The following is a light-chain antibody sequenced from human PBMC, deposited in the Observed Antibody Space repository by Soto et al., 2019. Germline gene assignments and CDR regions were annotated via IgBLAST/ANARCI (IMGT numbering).Light chain of an antibody. Sequence: QSVLTQPASVSLSPGHSITMSCTGTSSDVGGYNFVSLYQQHPGRAPKLLIYEVSRRPSGVSNRFSGSKSGDTASLTISGLQAEDEADYYCYSYRGYYTRVFGTGTKVTVL. CDR2: EVS. J-gene: IGLJ1*01. V-gene: IGLV2-14*01. CDR1: SSDVGGYNF. CDR3: YSYRGYYTRV.